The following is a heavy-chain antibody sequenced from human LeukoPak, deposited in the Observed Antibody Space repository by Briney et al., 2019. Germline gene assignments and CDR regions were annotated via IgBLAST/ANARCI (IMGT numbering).Heavy chain of an antibody. V-gene: IGHV1-2*02. CDR2: INPNSGAT. J-gene: IGHJ4*02. CDR3: ARDQNYFDTTTYYGIDY. CDR1: GYSFTGYY. D-gene: IGHD3-22*01. Sequence: ASVKVSCKASGYSFTGYYIHWVRQAPGQGLDWVGWINPNSGATNYAQKFQDRVTMTRDTSISTAYMELSRLRSDDTAVYLCARDQNYFDTTTYYGIDYWGQGTLVTVSS.